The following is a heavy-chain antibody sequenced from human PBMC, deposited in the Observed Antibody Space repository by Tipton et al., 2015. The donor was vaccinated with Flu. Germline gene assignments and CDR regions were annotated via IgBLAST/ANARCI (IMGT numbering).Heavy chain of an antibody. CDR3: VRQKPGGVQQLVFLDY. CDR2: IYPGDSDT. D-gene: IGHD6-13*01. CDR1: GYSFTSYW. Sequence: VQLVQSGAEVKKPGESLKISCKGSGYSFTSYWIGWVRQMPGKGLEWMGIIYPGDSDTRYSPSFQGQVTISADKSISTAYLQWSNLKASDTALFFSVRQKPGGVQQLVFLDYWGQGTLVTVSS. J-gene: IGHJ4*02. V-gene: IGHV5-51*01.